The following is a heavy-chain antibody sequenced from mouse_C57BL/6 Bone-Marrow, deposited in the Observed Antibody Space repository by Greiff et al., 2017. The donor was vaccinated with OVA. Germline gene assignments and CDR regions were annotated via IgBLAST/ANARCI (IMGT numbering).Heavy chain of an antibody. J-gene: IGHJ2*01. D-gene: IGHD2-5*01. CDR1: GYTFTDYE. V-gene: IGHV1-15*01. CDR2: IDPETGGT. CDR3: TRSYSNYGDFDY. Sequence: QVQLQQSGAELVRPGASVTLSCKASGYTFTDYEMHWVKQTPVHGLEWIGAIDPETGGTAYNQKFEGKAILTADKSSSTAYMELRSLTSEDSAVYDCTRSYSNYGDFDYWGQGTTLTVSS.